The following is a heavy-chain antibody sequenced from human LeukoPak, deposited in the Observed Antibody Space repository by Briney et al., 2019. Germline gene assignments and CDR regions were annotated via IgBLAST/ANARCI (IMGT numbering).Heavy chain of an antibody. CDR3: VRDLSSGSLTWYFDY. Sequence: ASVKVSCKASGYTFTGYYMHWVRQAPGQGLEWMGWINPNSGGTNYAQKFQGRVTMTRDTSISTAYMELSRLRSDDTAVYYCVRDLSSGSLTWYFDYWGQGTLVTVSS. D-gene: IGHD3-10*01. CDR2: INPNSGGT. V-gene: IGHV1-2*02. J-gene: IGHJ4*02. CDR1: GYTFTGYY.